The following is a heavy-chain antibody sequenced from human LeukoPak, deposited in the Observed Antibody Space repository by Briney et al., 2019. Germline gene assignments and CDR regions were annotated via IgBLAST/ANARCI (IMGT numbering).Heavy chain of an antibody. V-gene: IGHV3-43*02. J-gene: IGHJ5*02. CDR1: GFTFDDYA. Sequence: GGPLRLSCAASGFTFDDYAMHWVRQAPGKGLEWVSLISGDGDSTYYADSVKGRFTISRDNGKNSLYLQMDSLRTDDTALYYCAKEYSSSWYGTGFDPWGQGTLVTVSS. CDR3: AKEYSSSWYGTGFDP. D-gene: IGHD6-13*01. CDR2: ISGDGDST.